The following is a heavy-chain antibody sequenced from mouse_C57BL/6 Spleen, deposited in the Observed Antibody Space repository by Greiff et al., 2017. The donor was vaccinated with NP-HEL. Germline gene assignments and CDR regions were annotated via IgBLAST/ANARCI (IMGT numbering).Heavy chain of an antibody. CDR3: ARGMRVFDY. CDR2: ISYDGSN. V-gene: IGHV3-6*01. J-gene: IGHJ2*01. Sequence: EVHLVESGPGLVKPSQSLSLTCSVTGYSITSGYYWNWIRQFPGNKLEWMGYISYDGSNNYNPSLKNRISITRDTSKNQFFLKLNSVTTEDTATYYCARGMRVFDYWGQGTTLTVSS. CDR1: GYSITSGYY.